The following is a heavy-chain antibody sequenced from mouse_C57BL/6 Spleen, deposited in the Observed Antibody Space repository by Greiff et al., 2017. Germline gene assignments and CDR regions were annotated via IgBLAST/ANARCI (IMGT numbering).Heavy chain of an antibody. CDR2: IYPRSGNT. CDR3: ARYDYGSSLFAY. Sequence: QVQLKQSGAELARPGASVKLSCKASGYTFTSYGISWVKQRTGQGLEWIGEIYPRSGNTYYNEKFKGKATLTADKSSSTAYMELRSLTSEDSAVYFCARYDYGSSLFAYWGQGTLVTVSA. V-gene: IGHV1-81*01. CDR1: GYTFTSYG. J-gene: IGHJ3*01. D-gene: IGHD1-1*01.